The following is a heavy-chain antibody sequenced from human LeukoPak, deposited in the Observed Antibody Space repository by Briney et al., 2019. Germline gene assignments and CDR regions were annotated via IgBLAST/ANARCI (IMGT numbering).Heavy chain of an antibody. V-gene: IGHV3-48*04. Sequence: PGGSLRLSCAASGFTFSSYSINWVRQAPGKGLEWLSYISSSSRTISYAHSLKGRFTVSRDNAKNSLDLQMNSLRVEDTAVYYCARVGTSGWTSDYWGQGTLVSVSS. D-gene: IGHD6-19*01. CDR3: ARVGTSGWTSDY. J-gene: IGHJ4*02. CDR2: ISSSSRTI. CDR1: GFTFSSYS.